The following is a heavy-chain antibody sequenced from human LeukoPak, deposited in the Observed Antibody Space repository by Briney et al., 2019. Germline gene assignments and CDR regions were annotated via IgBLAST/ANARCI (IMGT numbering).Heavy chain of an antibody. Sequence: GGSLRLSCAASGFTFSSYGMNWVRQAPGKGLEWVSGISGSGGTTYYADSVKGRFTISRDNSKNSLSLQVSSLRAEDTAVYYCAKTDGYYSDWGQGTLVTVSS. D-gene: IGHD3-22*01. CDR3: AKTDGYYSD. J-gene: IGHJ4*02. CDR2: ISGSGGTT. CDR1: GFTFSSYG. V-gene: IGHV3-23*01.